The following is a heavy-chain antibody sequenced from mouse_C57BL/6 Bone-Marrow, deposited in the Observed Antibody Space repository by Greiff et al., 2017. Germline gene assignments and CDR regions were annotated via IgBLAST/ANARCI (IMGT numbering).Heavy chain of an antibody. J-gene: IGHJ3*01. CDR3: TTTVEPWFAY. D-gene: IGHD1-1*01. CDR1: GYTFTGYW. CDR2: ILPGSGST. Sequence: VQLQQSGAELMKPGASVKLSCKATGYTFTGYWIEWVKQRPGHGLEWIGEILPGSGSTNYNEKFKGKATFTADKSSNTAYMQLSSLTTEDSAIDYCTTTVEPWFAYWGQGTLVTVSA. V-gene: IGHV1-9*01.